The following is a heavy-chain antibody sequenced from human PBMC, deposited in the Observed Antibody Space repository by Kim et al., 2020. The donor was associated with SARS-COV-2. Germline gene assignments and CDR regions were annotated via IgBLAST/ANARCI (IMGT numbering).Heavy chain of an antibody. J-gene: IGHJ4*02. D-gene: IGHD3-22*01. V-gene: IGHV3-30*01. CDR3: AGDRERITMIVVIY. Sequence: ADSLKAQFTISKDNSKNTLYLQMNRLRAEDTAVYYCAGDRERITMIVVIYWGQGTLVTVSS.